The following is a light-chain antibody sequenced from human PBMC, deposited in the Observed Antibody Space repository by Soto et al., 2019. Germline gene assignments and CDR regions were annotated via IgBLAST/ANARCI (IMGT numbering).Light chain of an antibody. CDR3: SSYTSSSTLV. CDR1: SSDVGGYNY. V-gene: IGLV2-14*01. Sequence: QSALTHPASLSGSPGQSITISCTGTSSDVGGYNYVSWYQQHPGKAPKLMIYDVSNRPSGVSNRFSGSKSGNTASLTISGLQAEDEADYYCSSYTSSSTLVFGGGTQLTVL. J-gene: IGLJ2*01. CDR2: DVS.